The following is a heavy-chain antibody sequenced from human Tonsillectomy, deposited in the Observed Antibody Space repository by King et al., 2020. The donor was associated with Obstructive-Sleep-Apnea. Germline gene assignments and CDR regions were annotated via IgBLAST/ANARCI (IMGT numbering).Heavy chain of an antibody. CDR3: ARTSAVASNRALGY. CDR1: GYTFTSYE. J-gene: IGHJ4*02. V-gene: IGHV1-8*01. D-gene: IGHD6-19*01. Sequence: QLVQSGAEVKKPGASVKVSCKAFGYTFTSYEINWVRQATGQGLEWIGLMNPNSGNTGYAQKFQGRVTMTRNTSISTAYMELSSLRSEDTAVYYCARTSAVASNRALGYWGQGTLVTVSS. CDR2: MNPNSGNT.